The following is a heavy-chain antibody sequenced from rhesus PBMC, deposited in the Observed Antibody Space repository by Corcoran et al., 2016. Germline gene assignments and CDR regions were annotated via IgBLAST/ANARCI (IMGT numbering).Heavy chain of an antibody. CDR3: GKGYSGGWSGFDY. J-gene: IGHJ4*01. V-gene: IGHV3-103*01. D-gene: IGHD6-37*01. CDR2: IGSGGST. CDR1: GLTLSSYA. Sequence: EGRLGESGGGLATPGGSLRLSCSASGLTLSSYARYSVRHAPGKGVEWVSAIGSGGSTYYSTPVKDRFTISRDNPKNTHSLQMNSLRAEDTAVDYCGKGYSGGWSGFDYWGQGVLVTVSS.